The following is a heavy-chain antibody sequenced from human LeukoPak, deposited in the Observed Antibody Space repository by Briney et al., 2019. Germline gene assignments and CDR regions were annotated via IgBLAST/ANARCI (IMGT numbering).Heavy chain of an antibody. CDR2: ISSSSSTI. CDR1: GFTFSSYS. J-gene: IGHJ4*02. CDR3: VRNYDVLTGYPYYFDH. D-gene: IGHD3-9*01. Sequence: PGGSLRLSCGASGFTFSSYSMSWVRQAPGKGLEWVSYISSSSSTIYYADSVKGGFTISRDNAKNSLYLQMSILTPDVTAVYYCVRNYDVLTGYPYYFDHWGQGILVTVSS. V-gene: IGHV3-48*01.